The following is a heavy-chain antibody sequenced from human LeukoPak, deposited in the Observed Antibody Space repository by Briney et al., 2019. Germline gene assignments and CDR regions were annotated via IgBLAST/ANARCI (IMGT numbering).Heavy chain of an antibody. D-gene: IGHD6-19*01. Sequence: SVKVSCKASGRTFSSYAISWVRQAPGQGLEWMGGIIPIFGTANYAQKFQGRVTITTDESTSTAYMELSSLRSEDTAVYYCARSYSSGRDYFDYWGQGTLVTVSS. CDR2: IIPIFGTA. V-gene: IGHV1-69*05. CDR1: GRTFSSYA. J-gene: IGHJ4*02. CDR3: ARSYSSGRDYFDY.